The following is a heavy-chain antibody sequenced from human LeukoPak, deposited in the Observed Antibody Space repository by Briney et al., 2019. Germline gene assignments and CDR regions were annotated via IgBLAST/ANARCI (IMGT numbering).Heavy chain of an antibody. CDR3: ARSRIQLLSMDYYYGMDV. V-gene: IGHV3-11*01. D-gene: IGHD5-18*01. Sequence: PGGSLRLSCAASGFTFSSYAMSWIRQAPGKGLEWVSYISSSGSTIYYADSVKGRFTISRDNAKNSLYLQMNSLRAEDTAVYYCARSRIQLLSMDYYYGMDVWGQGTTVTVPS. CDR1: GFTFSSYA. CDR2: ISSSGSTI. J-gene: IGHJ6*02.